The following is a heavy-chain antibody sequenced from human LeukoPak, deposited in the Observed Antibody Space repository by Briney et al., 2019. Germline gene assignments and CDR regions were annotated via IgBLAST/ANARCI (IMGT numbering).Heavy chain of an antibody. CDR1: GFRFSSYG. V-gene: IGHV3-30*18. CDR2: ISYDEGNK. J-gene: IGHJ4*02. Sequence: PGGSLRPSCATSGFRFSSYGMHWVRQAPGKGLEWVAIISYDEGNKYYADSVKGRVTISRDNSKNTLYLQMDSLRAEDTAVYYCAKGRTQSGYDLDSWGQGTLVTVSS. CDR3: AKGRTQSGYDLDS. D-gene: IGHD5-12*01.